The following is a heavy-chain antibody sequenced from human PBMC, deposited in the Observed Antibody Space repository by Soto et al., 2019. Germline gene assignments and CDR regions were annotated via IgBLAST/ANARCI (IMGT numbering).Heavy chain of an antibody. Sequence: EVQLVESGGGLVQPGGSLRLSCAASGFTFSSYWMHWVRQAPGKGLVWVSRINSDGSSTSYADSVKGRFTISRDNAKNTLYLKMNSLRAEDTAVYYCVRRRLVVAAATREDYWGQGTLVTVSS. J-gene: IGHJ4*02. CDR1: GFTFSSYW. D-gene: IGHD2-15*01. CDR3: VRRRLVVAAATREDY. CDR2: INSDGSST. V-gene: IGHV3-74*01.